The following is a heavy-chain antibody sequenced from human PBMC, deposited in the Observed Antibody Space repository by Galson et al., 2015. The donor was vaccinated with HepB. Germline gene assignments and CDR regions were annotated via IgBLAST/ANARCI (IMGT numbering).Heavy chain of an antibody. CDR2: IIPIFGTA. CDR3: AVTTVVTPAGRNFYFGMDV. CDR1: GGTFSSYA. D-gene: IGHD4-23*01. J-gene: IGHJ6*02. V-gene: IGHV1-69*13. Sequence: SVKVSCKASGGTFSSYAITWVRQAPGQGLEWMGGIIPIFGTANYAQKFQGRVTITADESTSTAYMELSSLRSEDTAVYYCAVTTVVTPAGRNFYFGMDVWGQGTTVTVSS.